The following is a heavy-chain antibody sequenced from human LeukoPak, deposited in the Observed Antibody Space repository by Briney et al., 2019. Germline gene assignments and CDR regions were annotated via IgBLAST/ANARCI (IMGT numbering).Heavy chain of an antibody. J-gene: IGHJ4*02. V-gene: IGHV3-48*04. CDR1: GFTFSSYS. CDR2: ISSSSSTI. Sequence: GGSLRLSCAASGFTFSSYSMNWVRQAPGKGLEWVSYISSSSSTIYYADSVKGRFTISRDNAKNSLYLQMNSLRAEDTAVYYCASSSGYYYYWGQGTLVTVSS. D-gene: IGHD3-22*01. CDR3: ASSSGYYYY.